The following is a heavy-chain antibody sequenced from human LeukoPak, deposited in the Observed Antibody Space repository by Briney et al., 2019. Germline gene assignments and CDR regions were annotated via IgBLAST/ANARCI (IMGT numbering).Heavy chain of an antibody. V-gene: IGHV1-69*13. CDR1: GGTFSSYA. CDR3: ARGPPSYYYDSSGYPESYNWFDP. Sequence: SVKVSCKASGGTFSSYAISWVRQAPGQGLEWMGGIIPILGTANYAQKFQGRVTITADESTSTAYMELSSLRSEDTAVYYCARGPPSYYYDSSGYPESYNWFDPWGQGTLVTVSS. D-gene: IGHD3-22*01. CDR2: IIPILGTA. J-gene: IGHJ5*02.